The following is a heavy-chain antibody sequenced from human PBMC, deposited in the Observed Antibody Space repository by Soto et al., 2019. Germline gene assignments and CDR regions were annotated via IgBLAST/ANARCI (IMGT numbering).Heavy chain of an antibody. V-gene: IGHV4-30-4*01. J-gene: IGHJ4*02. CDR1: GGSISSGDYY. CDR3: ARVSDRYTQLAY. CDR2: IYYSGST. Sequence: PSETLSLTCTVSGGSISSGDYYWSWIRQPPGKGLEWIGYIYYSGSTYYNPSLKSRVTISVDTSKNQFSLKLSSVTAADTAVYYCARVSDRYTQLAYRGQRTLVTVSS. D-gene: IGHD1-1*01.